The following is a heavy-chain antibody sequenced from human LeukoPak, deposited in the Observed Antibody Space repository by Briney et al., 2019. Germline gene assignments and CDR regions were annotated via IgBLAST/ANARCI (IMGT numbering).Heavy chain of an antibody. Sequence: GGSLRLSCAASGFTFSNYAMSWVRQAPGRALEWVSAISGSGGSTYYADSVKGRFTISRDNSKNTLYLQMNSLRAEDTAVYYCAKDRGTTVTNRWGQGTLVTVSS. V-gene: IGHV3-23*01. CDR2: ISGSGGST. D-gene: IGHD4-17*01. CDR3: AKDRGTTVTNR. CDR1: GFTFSNYA. J-gene: IGHJ5*02.